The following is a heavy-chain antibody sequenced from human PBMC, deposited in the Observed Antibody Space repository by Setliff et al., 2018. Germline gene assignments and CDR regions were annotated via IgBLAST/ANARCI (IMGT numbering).Heavy chain of an antibody. J-gene: IGHJ4*02. V-gene: IGHV3-23*01. D-gene: IGHD3-3*01. CDR3: TTLVDLAWLFQL. Sequence: GGSLRLSCAASGFTFSSYAMSWVRQAPGKGLEWVSAISGSGGSTYYADSVKGRFTISKDNSKNTLYLQMNSLRAEDTAVYYCTTLVDLAWLFQLGGQGTLVTVSS. CDR1: GFTFSSYA. CDR2: ISGSGGST.